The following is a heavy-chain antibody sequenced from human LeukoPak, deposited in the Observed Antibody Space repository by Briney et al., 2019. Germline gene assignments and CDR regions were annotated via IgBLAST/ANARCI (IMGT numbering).Heavy chain of an antibody. D-gene: IGHD2-2*01. CDR3: ARSGYCSSTSCYGSGSYYPFDY. Sequence: GGSLRLSCAASGFTFSSYWMHWVRQAPGKGLVWVSRINSDGSSTSYADSVKGRFTISRDNSKNTLYLQMNSLRAEDTAVYHCARSGYCSSTSCYGSGSYYPFDYWGQGTLVTVSS. J-gene: IGHJ4*02. CDR2: INSDGSST. V-gene: IGHV3-74*01. CDR1: GFTFSSYW.